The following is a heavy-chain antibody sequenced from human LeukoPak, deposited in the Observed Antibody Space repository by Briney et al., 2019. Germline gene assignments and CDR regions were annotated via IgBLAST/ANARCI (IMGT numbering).Heavy chain of an antibody. V-gene: IGHV1-24*01. CDR1: GYTFTGYY. J-gene: IGHJ4*02. Sequence: ASVKVSCKASGYTFTGYYMHWVRQAPGQGLEWMGGFDPEDGETIYAQKFQGRVTMTEDTSTDTAYMELSSLRSEDTAVYYCATDASRLYYDSSGYYRYWGQGTLVTVSS. CDR3: ATDASRLYYDSSGYYRY. CDR2: FDPEDGET. D-gene: IGHD3-22*01.